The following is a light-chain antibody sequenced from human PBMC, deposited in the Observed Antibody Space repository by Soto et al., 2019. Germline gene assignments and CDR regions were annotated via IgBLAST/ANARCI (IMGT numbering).Light chain of an antibody. CDR3: MQGTHWPTIT. J-gene: IGKJ5*01. CDR1: RSPLHPSGNTY. V-gene: IGKV2-30*02. Sequence: DIVRTQSPLSLPVTPGEPASLSCRCSRSPLHPSGNTYLNWFQQRPGQSPRRXXXKVSNRDSGVPDRFSGSVSGTDFLLKISRVEAEDVGVYYGMQGTHWPTITFGQGTRLEIK. CDR2: KVS.